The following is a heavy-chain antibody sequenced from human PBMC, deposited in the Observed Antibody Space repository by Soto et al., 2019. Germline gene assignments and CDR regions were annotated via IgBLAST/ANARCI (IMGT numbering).Heavy chain of an antibody. CDR2: ISGGGDTT. CDR3: AKGRGGSGSLTPRVDF. D-gene: IGHD3-10*01. V-gene: IGHV3-23*01. J-gene: IGHJ4*02. CDR1: GVTFNNYA. Sequence: EVQLLESGGGLVQPGGSLRLSCAASGVTFNNYAMTWVRQAPGKGLEWVSAISGGGDTTSYADSVKGRFTVSRDGSKNTLYLQMSRLRAEDTALYYCAKGRGGSGSLTPRVDFWGQGTLVTVSS.